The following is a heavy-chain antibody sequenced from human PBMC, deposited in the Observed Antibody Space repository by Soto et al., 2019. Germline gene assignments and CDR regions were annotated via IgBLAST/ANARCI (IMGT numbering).Heavy chain of an antibody. CDR3: AHILAVAGYYFDS. V-gene: IGHV2-5*01. J-gene: IGHJ4*02. CDR2: IYWNDDK. D-gene: IGHD6-19*01. Sequence: SWPTLVDPTQTPTPTLPLSWVSPRTSGVGVGWVPQPPGKALEWLALIYWNDDKRYSPSLESRVTIIKDTSKNQVVLTMTTMDPVDTATYYCAHILAVAGYYFDSWGQGTLVTVSS. CDR1: WVSPRTSGVG.